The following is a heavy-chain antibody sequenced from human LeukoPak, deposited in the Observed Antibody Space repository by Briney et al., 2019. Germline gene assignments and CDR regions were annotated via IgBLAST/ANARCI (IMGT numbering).Heavy chain of an antibody. Sequence: SETLSLTCTVSGGSISSSIYYWAWVRQPPGKGLEWIGTVFYNRATQYSPSLRSRVTISIDTSTNQFSLKLSSVTAADTAIYYCARRLDDSWSGYSNPLDFWGQGTLVTVSS. V-gene: IGHV4-39*01. CDR1: GGSISSSIYY. CDR3: ARRLDDSWSGYSNPLDF. CDR2: VFYNRAT. D-gene: IGHD3-3*01. J-gene: IGHJ4*02.